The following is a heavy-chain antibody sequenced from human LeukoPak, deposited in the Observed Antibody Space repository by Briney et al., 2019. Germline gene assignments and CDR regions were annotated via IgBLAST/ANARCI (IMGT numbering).Heavy chain of an antibody. J-gene: IGHJ4*02. V-gene: IGHV4-39*01. D-gene: IGHD1-26*01. CDR3: ARNRGSSGSYSVAEFDY. Sequence: SETLSLTCTVSAGSITSSSYSWGWIRQPPGKGLEWIGSIYYSGSTNYNPSLKSRVTISVDTSKNQFSLKLSSVTAADTAVYYCARNRGSSGSYSVAEFDYWGQGTLVTVSS. CDR1: AGSITSSSYS. CDR2: IYYSGST.